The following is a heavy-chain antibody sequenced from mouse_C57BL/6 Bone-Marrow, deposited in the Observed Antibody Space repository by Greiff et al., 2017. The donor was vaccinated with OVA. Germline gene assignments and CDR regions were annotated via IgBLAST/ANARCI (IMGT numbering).Heavy chain of an antibody. Sequence: QVQLKESGAELAKPGSSVKLSCKASGYTFTSYWMHWVKQRPGQGLEWIGYINPSSGYTKYNQKFKDKATLTADKSSSTAYMQLSSLTYEDSAVYYCARSNRHYAMDYWGQGTSVTVSS. CDR1: GYTFTSYW. CDR2: INPSSGYT. J-gene: IGHJ4*01. CDR3: ARSNRHYAMDY. V-gene: IGHV1-7*01.